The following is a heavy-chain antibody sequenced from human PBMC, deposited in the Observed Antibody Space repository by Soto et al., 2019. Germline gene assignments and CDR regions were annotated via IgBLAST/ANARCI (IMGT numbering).Heavy chain of an antibody. CDR3: ARDGGGGYWLYYYGMDV. D-gene: IGHD5-18*01. J-gene: IGHJ6*02. Sequence: PETLSIPCVFSGYSISIGYYWGWVRQPPGKGLEWIGSIYHSGSTYYNPSLNSRVTISVDTSKNQFSLKLSSVTAADTAVYYCARDGGGGYWLYYYGMDVWGQGTTVTVSS. CDR2: IYHSGST. CDR1: GYSISIGYY. V-gene: IGHV4-38-2*02.